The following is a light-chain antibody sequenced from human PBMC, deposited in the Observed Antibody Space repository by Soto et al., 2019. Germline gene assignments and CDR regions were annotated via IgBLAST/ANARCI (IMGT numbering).Light chain of an antibody. CDR3: HQYGTSPPYT. CDR2: GAS. J-gene: IGKJ2*01. V-gene: IGKV3-20*01. CDR1: QSVDRNS. Sequence: IVLTQSPGTLSLSPGDRATLSCRASQSVDRNSLAWYQHKRGQPPRLLIYGASNRATGIPDRFSGSGSGTDFALTIKSLEPEDFALYYCHQYGTSPPYTFGQGTNLEIK.